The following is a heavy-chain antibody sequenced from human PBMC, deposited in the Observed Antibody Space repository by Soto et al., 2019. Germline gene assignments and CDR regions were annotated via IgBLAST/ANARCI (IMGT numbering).Heavy chain of an antibody. J-gene: IGHJ4*02. Sequence: GALRLSSAASGFTFSSYSMNWVRQAAGKGLEWVSSISRSSSYIYYADSVKGRFTISRDNAKNSLYLQMNSLRAEDTAVYYCGRSPYAYYFDYSGQGPLVTVSS. CDR3: GRSPYAYYFDY. CDR2: ISRSSSYI. D-gene: IGHD4-17*01. CDR1: GFTFSSYS. V-gene: IGHV3-21*01.